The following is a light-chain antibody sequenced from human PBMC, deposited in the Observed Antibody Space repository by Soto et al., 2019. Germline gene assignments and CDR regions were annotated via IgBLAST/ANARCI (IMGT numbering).Light chain of an antibody. J-gene: IGKJ1*01. CDR2: KAS. CDR1: QSINRR. V-gene: IGKV1-5*03. CDR3: QQYNNYWT. Sequence: DIQMTQSPSTLSASVGDRVTITCRASQSINRRLAWYQQKPGKAPNLLIYKASSLESGVPSRFSGSGSGTEFTLTISSLQPDDFATYYCQQYNNYWTFGQGTKVEIK.